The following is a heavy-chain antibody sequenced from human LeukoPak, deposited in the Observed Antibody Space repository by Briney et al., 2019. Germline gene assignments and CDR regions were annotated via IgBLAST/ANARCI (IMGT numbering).Heavy chain of an antibody. Sequence: GGSLRLSCAASGFTFSNAWMSWVRQAPGKGLEWVGRIKSKTNGGTADYAAPVKGRFTISRDNAKNTLYLQMNSLRAEDTAVYYCAKENPYYGSGSCDYWGQGTLVTVSS. CDR2: IKSKTNGGTA. V-gene: IGHV3-15*05. CDR3: AKENPYYGSGSCDY. CDR1: GFTFSNAW. D-gene: IGHD3-10*01. J-gene: IGHJ4*02.